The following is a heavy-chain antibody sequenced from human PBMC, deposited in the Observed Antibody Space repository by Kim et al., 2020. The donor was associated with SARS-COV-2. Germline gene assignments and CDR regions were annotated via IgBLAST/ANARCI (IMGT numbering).Heavy chain of an antibody. J-gene: IGHJ5*02. CDR3: ARDSYSSSSGDWFDP. Sequence: SVKGRVTISRDNAKSSLYLQMNSLRAEDTAVYYCARDSYSSSSGDWFDPWGQGTLVTVSS. D-gene: IGHD6-6*01. V-gene: IGHV3-11*01.